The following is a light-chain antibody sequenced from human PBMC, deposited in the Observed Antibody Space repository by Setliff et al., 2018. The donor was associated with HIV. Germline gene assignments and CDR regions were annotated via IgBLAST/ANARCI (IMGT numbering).Light chain of an antibody. CDR1: SSDVGDYNY. CDR3: GTWDSSLSAVG. V-gene: IGLV2-14*03. J-gene: IGLJ2*01. CDR2: DVS. Sequence: QSALAQPASVSGSPGQSITISCTATSSDVGDYNYVSWYQQHPDKAPKLLIFDVSNRPSGVSNRFSGSKSGNTASLTISGLQAEDEADYYCGTWDSSLSAVGFGGGTK.